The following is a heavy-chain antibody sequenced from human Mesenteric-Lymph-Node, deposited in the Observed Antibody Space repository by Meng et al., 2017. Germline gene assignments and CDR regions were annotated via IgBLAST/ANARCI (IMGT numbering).Heavy chain of an antibody. V-gene: IGHV3-11*04. CDR1: GSTFSDYY. J-gene: IGHJ2*01. Sequence: QVQQVESGGGLVKPGGSLRLSCAASGSTFSDYYMNWIRQAPGKGLEWVSFISISGGTISYADSVKGRFTISRDNAKNSLYLQMNSLRAEDTAVYYCARDRNWDWYFDLWGRGTLVTVSS. CDR3: ARDRNWDWYFDL. D-gene: IGHD7-27*01. CDR2: ISISGGTI.